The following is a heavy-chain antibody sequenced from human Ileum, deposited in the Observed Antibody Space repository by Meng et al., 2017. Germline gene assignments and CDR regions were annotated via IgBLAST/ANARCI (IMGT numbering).Heavy chain of an antibody. J-gene: IGHJ1*01. V-gene: IGHV3-74*03. Sequence: GESLKISCTGSGFSFTDHWMHWVRQGPGKGPVWVSRIDPGGSDPTYADSVKGRFTISRDNAKNTVYLQMNSLRVEDSALYYCTNDRLNHWGQGALATFSS. D-gene: IGHD3-16*01. CDR1: GFSFTDHW. CDR3: TNDRLNH. CDR2: IDPGGSDP.